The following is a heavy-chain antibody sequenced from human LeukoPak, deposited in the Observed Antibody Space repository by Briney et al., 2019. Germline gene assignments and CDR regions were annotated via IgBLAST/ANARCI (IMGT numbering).Heavy chain of an antibody. CDR3: ARGGGKSFAFDI. CDR1: GFTFSSYS. V-gene: IGHV3-21*01. CDR2: ISSSSSYI. J-gene: IGHJ3*02. Sequence: SGGSLRLSCAASGFTFSSYSMNWVRQAPGKGLEWVSSISSSSSYIYYADSVKGRFTISRDNAKNSLYLQMNSLRAEDTAAYYCARGGGKSFAFDIWGQGTMVTVSS. D-gene: IGHD4-23*01.